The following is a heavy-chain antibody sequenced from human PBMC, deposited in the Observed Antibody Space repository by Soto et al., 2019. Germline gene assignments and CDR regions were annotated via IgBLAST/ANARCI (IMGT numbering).Heavy chain of an antibody. D-gene: IGHD6-6*01. Sequence: PGGSLRLSCAASGFTFSSYWMSWVRQAPGKGLEWVANIKQDGSEKYYVDSVKGRFTISRDNAKNSLYLQTNSLRAEDTAVYYCARETEYSSSSVWFDPWGQGTLVTVSS. V-gene: IGHV3-7*01. CDR2: IKQDGSEK. CDR3: ARETEYSSSSVWFDP. J-gene: IGHJ5*02. CDR1: GFTFSSYW.